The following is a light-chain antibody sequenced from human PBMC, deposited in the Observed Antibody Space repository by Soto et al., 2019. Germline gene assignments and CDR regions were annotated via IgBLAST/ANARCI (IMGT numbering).Light chain of an antibody. CDR1: QSVSSNY. CDR3: HQYSSAPWT. Sequence: IVLTQSPGTLSLSPGERGTLSCRASQSVSSNYVAWYQQKPGQAPRLLISGASNRATGTPDRFRGSGSGTDFTLTITRLEPEDFAVYYCHQYSSAPWTFGRGTKVEIK. CDR2: GAS. J-gene: IGKJ1*01. V-gene: IGKV3-20*01.